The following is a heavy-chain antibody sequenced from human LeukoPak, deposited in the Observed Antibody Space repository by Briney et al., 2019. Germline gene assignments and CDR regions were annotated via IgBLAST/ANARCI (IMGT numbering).Heavy chain of an antibody. CDR3: ARDEAPGSIDY. J-gene: IGHJ4*02. CDR1: GFTFSSYA. CDR2: ISYDGSNK. Sequence: GGSLRLSCAASGFTFSSYAMSWVRQAPGKGLEWVAVISYDGSNKYYADSVKGRFTISRDNSKNTLYLQMNSLRAEDTAVYYCARDEAPGSIDYWGQGTLVTVSS. D-gene: IGHD3-10*01. V-gene: IGHV3-30-3*01.